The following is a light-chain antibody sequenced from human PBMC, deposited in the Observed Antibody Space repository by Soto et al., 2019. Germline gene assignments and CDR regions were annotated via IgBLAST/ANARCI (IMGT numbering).Light chain of an antibody. J-gene: IGKJ1*01. V-gene: IGKV1-6*01. Sequence: ATQMTQSPSSLSASVGDRFTITCRASQDIGNDLGWYQQKPGKAPNLLIYAASSLQSGVPSRFSGSGSGTDFTLTISSLQPEDCATYYCLQDYNYPPTFGPGTKVDIK. CDR1: QDIGND. CDR3: LQDYNYPPT. CDR2: AAS.